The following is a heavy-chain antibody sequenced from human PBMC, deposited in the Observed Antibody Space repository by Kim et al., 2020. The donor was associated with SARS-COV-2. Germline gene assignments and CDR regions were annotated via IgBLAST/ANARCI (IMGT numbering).Heavy chain of an antibody. CDR3: ATQLRFLEWLSGPPVDNWFDP. CDR1: GFTFSSYA. D-gene: IGHD3-3*01. CDR2: ISGSGGST. V-gene: IGHV3-23*01. Sequence: GGSLRLSCAASGFTFSSYAMSWVRQAPGKGLEWVSAISGSGGSTYYADSVKGRFTISRDNSKNTLYLQMNSLRAEDTAVYYCATQLRFLEWLSGPPVDNWFDPWGQGTLVTVSS. J-gene: IGHJ5*02.